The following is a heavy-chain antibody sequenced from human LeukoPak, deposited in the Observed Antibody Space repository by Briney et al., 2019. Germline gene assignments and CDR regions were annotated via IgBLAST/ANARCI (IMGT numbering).Heavy chain of an antibody. D-gene: IGHD1-26*01. V-gene: IGHV4-59*01. CDR2: IYYSGST. J-gene: IGHJ4*02. Sequence: KPSETLSLTCTVSGGSISSYYWSWIRQPPGKGLEWIGYIYYSGSTNYNPSLKSRVTISVDTSKNQFSLKLSSVTAADTAVYYCARGIVGATTLDYWGQGTLVTVSS. CDR3: ARGIVGATTLDY. CDR1: GGSISSYY.